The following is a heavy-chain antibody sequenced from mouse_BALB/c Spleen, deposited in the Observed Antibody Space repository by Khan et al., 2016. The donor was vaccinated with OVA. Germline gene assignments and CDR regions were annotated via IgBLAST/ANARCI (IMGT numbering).Heavy chain of an antibody. CDR3: ARSGYGSLAY. CDR2: INPSSGDT. D-gene: IGHD1-1*01. Sequence: VQLQESGAELAKPGASVKMSCKASGYMFTSYWMNWVKQRPGQGLEWIGYINPSSGDTEYNQKVKDKATLTADKSSNTAYMQLSSLTSEDSAIYYCARSGYGSLAYWGQGTLVTVSA. CDR1: GYMFTSYW. J-gene: IGHJ3*01. V-gene: IGHV1-7*01.